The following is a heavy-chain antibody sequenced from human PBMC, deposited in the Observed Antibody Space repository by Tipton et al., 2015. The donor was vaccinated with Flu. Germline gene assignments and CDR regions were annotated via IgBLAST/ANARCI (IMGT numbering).Heavy chain of an antibody. V-gene: IGHV3-33*06. CDR2: IWHDGSNK. CDR3: AKDRAMAYYFDY. J-gene: IGHJ4*02. Sequence: SLRLSCAASGFTFSNYAMHWVRQAPGKGLEWVAIIWHDGSNKYYSDSVKGRFTISRDNSNNTIYLQMNNLRAEDTAVYYCAKDRAMAYYFDYWGQGTLVTVSS. D-gene: IGHD2-8*01. CDR1: GFTFSNYA.